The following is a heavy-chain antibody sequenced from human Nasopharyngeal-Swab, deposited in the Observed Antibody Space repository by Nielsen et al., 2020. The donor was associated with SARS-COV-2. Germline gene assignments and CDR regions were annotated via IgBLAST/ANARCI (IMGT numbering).Heavy chain of an antibody. CDR3: AKVRSLAGHDAFDI. CDR1: GFTFSSYG. V-gene: IGHV3-30*18. Sequence: GGSLRLSCAASGFTFSSYGMHWVRQAPGKGLEWVAVISYDGSNKYYADSVKGRFTISRDNSKNTLYLQMNSLRAEDTAVYYCAKVRSLAGHDAFDIWGQGTMVTVSS. CDR2: ISYDGSNK. J-gene: IGHJ3*02. D-gene: IGHD6-19*01.